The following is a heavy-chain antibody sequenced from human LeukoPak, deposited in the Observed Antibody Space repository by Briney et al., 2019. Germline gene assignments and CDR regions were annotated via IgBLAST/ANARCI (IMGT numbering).Heavy chain of an antibody. V-gene: IGHV3-33*06. Sequence: PGRSLRLSCAASGFTFSSYGMHWVRQAPGKGLEWVAVIWYDGSNKYYADSVKGRFTISRDHSKNTLYLQMNSLRAEDTAVYYCAKDEGSYDFWSGYPDYWGQGTLVTVSS. CDR3: AKDEGSYDFWSGYPDY. CDR1: GFTFSSYG. CDR2: IWYDGSNK. D-gene: IGHD3-3*01. J-gene: IGHJ4*02.